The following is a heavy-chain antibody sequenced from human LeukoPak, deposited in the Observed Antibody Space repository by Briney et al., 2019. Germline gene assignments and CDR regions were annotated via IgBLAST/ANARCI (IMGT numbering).Heavy chain of an antibody. CDR1: GGSISSSSYY. V-gene: IGHV4-39*07. CDR2: IYYSGST. D-gene: IGHD6-19*01. CDR3: AREQHSSGWYDAFDI. Sequence: SETLSLTCTVSGGSISSSSYYWGWIRQPPGKGLEWIGSIYYSGSTYYNPSLKSRVTISVDTSKNQFSLKLSPVTAADTAVYYCAREQHSSGWYDAFDIWGQGTMVTVSS. J-gene: IGHJ3*02.